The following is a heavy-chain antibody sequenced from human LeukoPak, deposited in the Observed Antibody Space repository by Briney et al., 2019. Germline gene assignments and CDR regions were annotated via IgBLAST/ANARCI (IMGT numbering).Heavy chain of an antibody. J-gene: IGHJ4*02. CDR3: ARQLGYCSSTSCYADKVDY. CDR2: IYYSGST. CDR1: GGSISSSSYY. D-gene: IGHD2-2*01. Sequence: SETLSLTCTVSGGSISSSSYYWGWIRQPPGKGLEWIGSIYYSGSTYYNPSLRSRVTISVDTSKNQFSLKLSSVTAADTAVCYCARQLGYCSSTSCYADKVDYWGQGTLVTVSS. V-gene: IGHV4-39*01.